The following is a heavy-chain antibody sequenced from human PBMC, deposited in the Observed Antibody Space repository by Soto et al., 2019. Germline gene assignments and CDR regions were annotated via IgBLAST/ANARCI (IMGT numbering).Heavy chain of an antibody. CDR3: AKDQEPNIVGARIDY. CDR2: ISGSGFST. V-gene: IGHV3-23*01. D-gene: IGHD1-26*01. Sequence: GGSLRLSCAASGFTFSSYVMSWVRQAPGKGLEWVPAISGSGFSTYYADSVKGRFTISRDNSKNTLYLQMNSLRAEDTAVYYCAKDQEPNIVGARIDYWGQGTLVTVSS. J-gene: IGHJ4*02. CDR1: GFTFSSYV.